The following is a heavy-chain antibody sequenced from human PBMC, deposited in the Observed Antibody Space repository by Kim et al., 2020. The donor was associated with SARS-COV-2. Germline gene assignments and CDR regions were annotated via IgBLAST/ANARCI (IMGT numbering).Heavy chain of an antibody. V-gene: IGHV4-31*03. CDR2: IYYSGST. CDR1: GGSISSGGYY. Sequence: SETLSLTCTVSGGSISSGGYYWSWIRQHPGKGLEWIGYIYYSGSTYYNPSLKSRVTISVDTSKNQFSLKLSSVTAADTAVYYCARELRGYFDYWGQGTLVTVSS. J-gene: IGHJ4*02. CDR3: ARELRGYFDY.